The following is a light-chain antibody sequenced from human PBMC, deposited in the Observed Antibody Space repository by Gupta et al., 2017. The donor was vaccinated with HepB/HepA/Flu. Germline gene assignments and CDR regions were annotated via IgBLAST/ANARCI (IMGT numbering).Light chain of an antibody. CDR2: DAS. CDR3: QQSSKRPSRT. CDR1: QSVSNY. J-gene: IGKJ4*01. Sequence: FVLTQSPATLSLSPGERATFSCRASQSVSNYLAWYQQKPGQAPRLLIYDASDRATGIPARFSGRGSGTDFTLTISSLEPEDSSVYYCQQSSKRPSRTFGEGTKLEIK. V-gene: IGKV3-11*01.